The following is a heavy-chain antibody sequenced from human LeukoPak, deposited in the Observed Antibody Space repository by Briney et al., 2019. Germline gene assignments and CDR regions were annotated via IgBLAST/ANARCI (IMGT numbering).Heavy chain of an antibody. CDR3: AKGDIPNWFDP. V-gene: IGHV4-4*02. CDR1: VGSISRQNW. D-gene: IGHD2-2*02. Sequence: SETLSLTFAVSVGSISRQNWWSCVRQPPGKGLEWIGEIFHSGSTHYNPSLKSRVTISVDKSKNQFSLNLSSVTAADTAVYYCAKGDIPNWFDPWGQGTLVTVSS. J-gene: IGHJ5*02. CDR2: IFHSGST.